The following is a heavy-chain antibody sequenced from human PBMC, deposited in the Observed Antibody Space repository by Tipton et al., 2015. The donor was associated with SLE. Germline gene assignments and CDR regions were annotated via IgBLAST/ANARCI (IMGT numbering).Heavy chain of an antibody. CDR3: ARESDFWSGYKNWFDS. CDR1: GLTFAGHA. V-gene: IGHV3-23*01. CDR2: VSGDSGSS. Sequence: GSLRLSCTASGLTFAGHAMGWVRQAPGKGLEWISGVSGDSGSSYYADSVKGRFTISRDNSKNTLYLQMNSLRVEDTAMYFCARESDFWSGYKNWFDSWGQGTLVTVSS. J-gene: IGHJ5*01. D-gene: IGHD3-3*01.